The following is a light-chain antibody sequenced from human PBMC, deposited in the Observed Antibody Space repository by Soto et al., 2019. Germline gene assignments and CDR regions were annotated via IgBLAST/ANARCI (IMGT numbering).Light chain of an antibody. J-gene: IGKJ2*01. Sequence: EIVLTQSPGTLSLSPGERATLSCRASQSVSSSYLAWSQQKPGQAPRLLIYGASSRATGIPDRFSGSGSGTDFTLTISRLEPEDFAVDYCQQYGSSPYTFGQGTNLELK. CDR3: QQYGSSPYT. CDR2: GAS. V-gene: IGKV3-20*01. CDR1: QSVSSSY.